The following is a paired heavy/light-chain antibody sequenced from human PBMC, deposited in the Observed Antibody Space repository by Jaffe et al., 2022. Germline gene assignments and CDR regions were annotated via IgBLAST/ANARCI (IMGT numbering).Light chain of an antibody. CDR2: EGS. J-gene: IGLJ1*01. CDR3: CSYAGSSTYYV. V-gene: IGLV2-23*01. Sequence: QSALTQPASVSGSPGQSITISCTGTSSDVGSYNLVSWYQQHPGKAPKLMIYEGSKRPSGVSNRFSGSKSGNTASLTISGLQAEDEADYYCCSYAGSSTYYVFGTGTKVTVL. CDR1: SSDVGSYNL.
Heavy chain of an antibody. CDR2: INHSGST. J-gene: IGHJ5*02. D-gene: IGHD2-2*01. CDR1: GGSFSGYY. CDR3: ARVGDGYCSSTSCSDGSLGWFDP. Sequence: QVQLQQWGAGLLKPSETLSLTCAVYGGSFSGYYWSWIRQPPGKGLEWIGEINHSGSTNYNPSLKSRVTISVDTSKNQFSLKLSSVTAADTAVYYCARVGDGYCSSTSCSDGSLGWFDPWGQGTLVTVSS. V-gene: IGHV4-34*01.